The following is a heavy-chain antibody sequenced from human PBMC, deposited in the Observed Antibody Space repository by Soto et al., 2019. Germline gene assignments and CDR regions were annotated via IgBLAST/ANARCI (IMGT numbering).Heavy chain of an antibody. CDR1: GYTFTSYG. V-gene: IGHV1-18*01. CDR3: ATGKPNGRDIVATITAFDI. CDR2: ISAYNGNT. J-gene: IGHJ3*02. D-gene: IGHD5-12*01. Sequence: QVQLVQSGAEVKKPGASVKVSCKASGYTFTSYGISWVRQAPGQGLEWMGWISAYNGNTNYAQKLQGRVTMTTDTSTSTAHMELRSLRSDDTAVYYCATGKPNGRDIVATITAFDIWGQGTMVTVSS.